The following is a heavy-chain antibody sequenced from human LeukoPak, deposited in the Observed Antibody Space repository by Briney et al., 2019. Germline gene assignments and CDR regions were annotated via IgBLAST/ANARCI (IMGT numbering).Heavy chain of an antibody. J-gene: IGHJ4*02. CDR2: ISDSGGRT. D-gene: IGHD6-19*01. Sequence: GGSLRLSCAVSGITLSNYGMSWVRQAPGKGLEWVAGISDSGGRTNYADSVKGRFTISRDNSKNTLYLQMNSLRAEDTAVYYCAKIVAVAGILDYWGQGTLVTVSS. CDR3: AKIVAVAGILDY. V-gene: IGHV3-23*01. CDR1: GITLSNYG.